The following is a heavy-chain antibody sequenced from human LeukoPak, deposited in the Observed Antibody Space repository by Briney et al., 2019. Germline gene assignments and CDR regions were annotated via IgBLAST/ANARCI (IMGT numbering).Heavy chain of an antibody. CDR2: INWNGGST. J-gene: IGHJ4*02. CDR1: GFTFDDYG. Sequence: GGSLRLSCVASGFTFDDYGMSWVRQVPGKGLEWVCGINWNGGSTGYADSAKGRFTISRDSAKNSLYVQMKSLRADDTAFYYCARRTIVGAGFDYWGQGTLVTVSS. D-gene: IGHD1-26*01. V-gene: IGHV3-20*04. CDR3: ARRTIVGAGFDY.